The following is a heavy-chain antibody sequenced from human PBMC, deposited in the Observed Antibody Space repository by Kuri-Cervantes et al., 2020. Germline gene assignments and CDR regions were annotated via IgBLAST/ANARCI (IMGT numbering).Heavy chain of an antibody. J-gene: IGHJ6*02. D-gene: IGHD3-10*01. CDR3: ARDSSITMVRGVISNGMDV. Sequence: ETLSLTCAASGFTFSSYSMNWVRQAPGKGLEWVSYISGSSSTIYYADSVKGRFTISRDNAKNSLYLQMNSLRDEDTAVYYCARDSSITMVRGVISNGMDVWGQGTTVTVSS. CDR1: GFTFSSYS. V-gene: IGHV3-48*02. CDR2: ISGSSSTI.